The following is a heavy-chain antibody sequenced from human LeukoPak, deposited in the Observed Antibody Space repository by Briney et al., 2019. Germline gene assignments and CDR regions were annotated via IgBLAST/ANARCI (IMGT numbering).Heavy chain of an antibody. CDR2: ISGSGGST. D-gene: IGHD3-3*01. CDR1: GFTFSSYA. CDR3: AKGLTIPFNYFDY. Sequence: PGGSLRLSCAASGFTFSSYAMSWVHQAPGKGLEWVSAISGSGGSTYYADSVKGRFTISRDNSKNTLYLQMNSLRAEDTAVYYCAKGLTIPFNYFDYWGQGTLVTVSS. V-gene: IGHV3-23*01. J-gene: IGHJ4*02.